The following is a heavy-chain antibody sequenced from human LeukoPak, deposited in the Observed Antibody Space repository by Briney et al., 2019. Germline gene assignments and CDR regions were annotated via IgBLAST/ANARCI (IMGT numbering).Heavy chain of an antibody. D-gene: IGHD3-3*01. Sequence: PSETLSLTCTVSGGSINGYYWTWIRQPPGKGLEWIGYISDSGSTNYNPSLKSRATMSVDSSNTEFSLSLNSVTAADTAVYYCARVFRGAGTSNWFHPWGQGTLVTVSS. V-gene: IGHV4-59*01. CDR2: ISDSGST. J-gene: IGHJ5*02. CDR3: ARVFRGAGTSNWFHP. CDR1: GGSINGYY.